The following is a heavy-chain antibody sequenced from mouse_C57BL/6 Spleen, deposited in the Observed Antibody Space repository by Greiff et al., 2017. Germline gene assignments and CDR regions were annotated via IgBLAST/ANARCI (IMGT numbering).Heavy chain of an antibody. Sequence: EVKLQESGPGLVKPSQSLSLTCSVTGYSITSGYYWNWIRQFPGNKLEWMGYISYDGSNNYNPSLKNRISITRDTSKNQFFLKLNSVTTEDTATYYCARDENYYGSSYFDYWGQGTTLTVSS. V-gene: IGHV3-6*01. D-gene: IGHD1-1*01. CDR2: ISYDGSN. CDR3: ARDENYYGSSYFDY. J-gene: IGHJ2*01. CDR1: GYSITSGYY.